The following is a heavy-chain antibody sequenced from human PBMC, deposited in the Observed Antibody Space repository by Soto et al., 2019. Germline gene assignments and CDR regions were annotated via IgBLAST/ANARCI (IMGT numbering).Heavy chain of an antibody. CDR2: IKSKRDGGTT. CDR3: TTYLYCSSTSCYPENWFDP. Sequence: GGSLRLSCAASRFTFSNAWMSWVRQAPGKGLEWVGRIKSKRDGGTTDYDAPVKDRFTISRDDSKNTLYLQMNSLKTEDTAVYYCTTYLYCSSTSCYPENWFDPWGQGTLVTVSS. V-gene: IGHV3-15*01. CDR1: RFTFSNAW. J-gene: IGHJ5*02. D-gene: IGHD2-2*01.